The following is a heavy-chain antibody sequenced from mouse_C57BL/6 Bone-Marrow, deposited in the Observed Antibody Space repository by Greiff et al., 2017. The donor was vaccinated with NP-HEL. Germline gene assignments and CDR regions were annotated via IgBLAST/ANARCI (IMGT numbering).Heavy chain of an antibody. Sequence: EVKLVESVGGLVQPGSSIKLSCTTSGFTFNDYYMAWVRKVPEKGLDWVANINYDGSSTYYLDSLKSRFIISRANSQNILYLQMSSLKSEDTAMNYCAREGGLRRRTYARDYWGQGTSVTVSS. CDR2: INYDGSST. V-gene: IGHV5-16*01. J-gene: IGHJ4*01. D-gene: IGHD2-4*01. CDR1: GFTFNDYY. CDR3: AREGGLRRRTYARDY.